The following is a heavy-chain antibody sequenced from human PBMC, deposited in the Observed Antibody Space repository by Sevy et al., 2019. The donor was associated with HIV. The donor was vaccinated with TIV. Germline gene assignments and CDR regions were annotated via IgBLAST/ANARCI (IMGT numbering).Heavy chain of an antibody. V-gene: IGHV3-23*01. CDR3: AKDVYDSSGYYPMGAFDI. Sequence: GGSLRLSCEASGFTFVTYAMNCVRQAPGKGLEWVSGISGSGGSTYYADSVKGRFTISRDNSKNTLYLQMNSLRAEDTAVYYCAKDVYDSSGYYPMGAFDIWGQGTLVTVSS. CDR1: GFTFVTYA. D-gene: IGHD3-22*01. CDR2: ISGSGGST. J-gene: IGHJ3*02.